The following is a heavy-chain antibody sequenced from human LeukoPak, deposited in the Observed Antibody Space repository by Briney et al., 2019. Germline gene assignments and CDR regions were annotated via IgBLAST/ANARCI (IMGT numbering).Heavy chain of an antibody. Sequence: GASVKVSCKASGYTFTGYYMHWVRQAPGQGLEWMGWINPNSGGTNYAQKFQGRVTMTRDTSISTAYMELSRLRSGDTTVYYCARAPDYDFWSGYFYDYWGQGTLVTVSS. D-gene: IGHD3-3*01. CDR2: INPNSGGT. CDR1: GYTFTGYY. CDR3: ARAPDYDFWSGYFYDY. J-gene: IGHJ4*02. V-gene: IGHV1-2*02.